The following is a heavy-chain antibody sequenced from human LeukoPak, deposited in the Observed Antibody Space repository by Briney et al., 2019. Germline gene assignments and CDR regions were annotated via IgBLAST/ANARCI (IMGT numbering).Heavy chain of an antibody. CDR2: INANSGTT. D-gene: IGHD6-19*01. V-gene: IGHV3-23*01. J-gene: IGHJ5*01. CDR3: AKPISGGLAVTADWFHP. Sequence: GGSLRLSCTASGFALSVYAMSWLRQPPGKGLEWVSTINANSGTTSYAASVRGRFTISRDNSKNTLYLQLNTLRADDTATYYCAKPISGGLAVTADWFHPWGQGTLVVVSS. CDR1: GFALSVYA.